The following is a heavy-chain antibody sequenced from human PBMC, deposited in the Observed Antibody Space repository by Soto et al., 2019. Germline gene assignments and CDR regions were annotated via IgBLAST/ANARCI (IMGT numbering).Heavy chain of an antibody. D-gene: IGHD3-3*01. CDR3: AKPTIFGGDSFYGMDV. J-gene: IGHJ6*02. CDR2: ISGSGSGT. Sequence: LRLSCAASGFTFSSYAMGWVRQAPGEGLEWISTISGSGSGTYYADSVKGRFTISRDNSKNTLYMQMNSLSAEDTAVYYCAKPTIFGGDSFYGMDVWGQGTTVTV. V-gene: IGHV3-23*01. CDR1: GFTFSSYA.